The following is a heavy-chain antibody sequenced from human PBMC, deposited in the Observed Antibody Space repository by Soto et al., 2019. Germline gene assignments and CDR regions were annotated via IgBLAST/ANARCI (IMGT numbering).Heavy chain of an antibody. CDR1: GFTFSSYS. CDR3: SRDFIYDILTEGFDP. D-gene: IGHD3-9*01. Sequence: PGGSLRLSCAASGFTFSSYSMIWVRQAPGKGLEWVSSITGDSSYTYYADSVKGRFTISRDNANNSLYLEMNSLGAEDTAMYYCSRDFIYDILTEGFDPWGQGTLVTVSS. CDR2: ITGDSSYT. J-gene: IGHJ5*02. V-gene: IGHV3-21*01.